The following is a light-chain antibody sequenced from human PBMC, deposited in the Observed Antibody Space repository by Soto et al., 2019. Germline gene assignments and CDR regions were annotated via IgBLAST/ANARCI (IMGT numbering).Light chain of an antibody. Sequence: QSVLTQPPSVSGAPGQSVTISCTGRSSNIGAHFDVHWYQQLPGTAPKLLIYANTDRPSGVPDRFSGSKSGTSASLAITGLQAEDEAVYYCQSYDSRLSGSRVFGGGTKLTVL. CDR3: QSYDSRLSGSRV. CDR2: ANT. J-gene: IGLJ3*02. V-gene: IGLV1-40*01. CDR1: SSNIGAHFD.